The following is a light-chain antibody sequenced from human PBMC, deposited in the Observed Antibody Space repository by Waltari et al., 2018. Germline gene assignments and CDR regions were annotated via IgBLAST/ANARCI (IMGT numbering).Light chain of an antibody. V-gene: IGLV2-14*03. CDR3: SSYTSRNTWL. Sequence: QSALIQPASVSGSPGQSIPIPCTGGNSDLGDYNFVSWYQQHPGKAPKLMMYDVSSRPSGVANRFAGSKSGNSASLTISGLQTEDEADYYGSSYTSRNTWLFGGGTKVTVL. CDR2: DVS. J-gene: IGLJ3*02. CDR1: NSDLGDYNF.